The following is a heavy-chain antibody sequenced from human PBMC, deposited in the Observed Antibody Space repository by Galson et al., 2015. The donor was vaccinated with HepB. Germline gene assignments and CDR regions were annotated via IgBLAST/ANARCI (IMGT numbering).Heavy chain of an antibody. CDR3: ARVRLYSGAFDI. Sequence: SLRLSCAASGFTFDDYAMHWVRQAPGKGLEWVSYISSGSITIYYGDSVKGRFTISRDNAKNSLYLQMNSLRAEDTAVYYCARVRLYSGAFDIWGQGTMVTVSS. V-gene: IGHV3-48*01. D-gene: IGHD2-15*01. CDR2: ISSGSITI. J-gene: IGHJ3*02. CDR1: GFTFDDYA.